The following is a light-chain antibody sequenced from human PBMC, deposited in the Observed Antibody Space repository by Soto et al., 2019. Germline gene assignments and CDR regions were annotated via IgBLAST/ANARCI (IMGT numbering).Light chain of an antibody. Sequence: QSALTQPASVSDSPGQSITISCTGTSSDVGGSDPVSWYQQYPGKAPKLMIYDVTNRPSGVSDRFSGSKSGNTASLTISGLHAEDEADYYCSSYSGSTVVFGGGTQLTVL. CDR3: SSYSGSTVV. CDR2: DVT. V-gene: IGLV2-14*03. CDR1: SSDVGGSDP. J-gene: IGLJ3*02.